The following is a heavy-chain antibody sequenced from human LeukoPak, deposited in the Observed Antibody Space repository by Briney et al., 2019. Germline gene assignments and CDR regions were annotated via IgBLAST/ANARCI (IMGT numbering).Heavy chain of an antibody. CDR1: GGSFSGHY. CDR2: INHSGST. CDR3: ARHAYYDFWSGYRYNWFDP. V-gene: IGHV4-34*01. D-gene: IGHD3-3*01. Sequence: SETLSLTCAVYGGSFSGHYWSWIRQPPGKGLEWIGEINHSGSTNYNPSLKSRVTISVDTSKNQFSLKLSSVTAADTAVYYCARHAYYDFWSGYRYNWFDPWGQGTLVTVSS. J-gene: IGHJ5*02.